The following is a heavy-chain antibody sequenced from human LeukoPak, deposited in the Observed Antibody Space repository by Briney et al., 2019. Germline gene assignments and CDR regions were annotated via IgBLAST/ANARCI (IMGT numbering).Heavy chain of an antibody. CDR1: GGSISGYY. Sequence: SETLSLTCTVSGGSISGYYWSWIRQPPGKGLEWIGEINHSGSTNYNPSLKSRVTISVDTSKNQFSLKLSSVTAADTAVYYCARHGRYYYDSSGYRNHNWFDPWGQGTLVTVSS. V-gene: IGHV4-34*01. J-gene: IGHJ5*02. D-gene: IGHD3-22*01. CDR3: ARHGRYYYDSSGYRNHNWFDP. CDR2: INHSGST.